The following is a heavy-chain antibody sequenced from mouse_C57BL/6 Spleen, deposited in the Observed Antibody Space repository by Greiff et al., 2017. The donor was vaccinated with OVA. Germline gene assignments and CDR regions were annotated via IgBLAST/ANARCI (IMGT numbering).Heavy chain of an antibody. Sequence: VHLVESGPGLVAPSQSLSITCTVSGFSLTSYGVDWVRQSPGKGLEWLGVIWGVGSTNYNSALKSRLSISKDNSKSQVFLKMNSLQTDDTAMYYCARHYGYDGYAMDYWGQGTSVTVSS. V-gene: IGHV2-6*01. CDR2: IWGVGST. CDR1: GFSLTSYG. J-gene: IGHJ4*01. D-gene: IGHD2-2*01. CDR3: ARHYGYDGYAMDY.